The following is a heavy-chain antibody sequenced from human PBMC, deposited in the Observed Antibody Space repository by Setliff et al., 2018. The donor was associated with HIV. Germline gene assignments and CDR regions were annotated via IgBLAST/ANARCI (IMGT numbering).Heavy chain of an antibody. D-gene: IGHD6-19*01. Sequence: PSETLSLTCTVSGGSISSSSYYWAWIRQPPGKGLEWIGYIYYSGGTNYNFSLKSRVTVSVDTSKNQFSLKLSSVTASDTAVYYCARHWLPTWGVDYWGQGTPVTVSS. CDR1: GGSISSSSYY. J-gene: IGHJ4*02. CDR3: ARHWLPTWGVDY. V-gene: IGHV4-61*05. CDR2: IYYSGGT.